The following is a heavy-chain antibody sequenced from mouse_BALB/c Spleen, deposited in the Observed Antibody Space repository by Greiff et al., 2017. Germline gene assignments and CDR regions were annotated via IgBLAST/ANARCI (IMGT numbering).Heavy chain of an antibody. CDR2: ISTYYGNT. CDR3: ARAYDYSGTWFAY. Sequence: QVQLQQSGPELVRPGVSVKISCKGSSYTFTDYAMHWVKQSHAKSLEWIGVISTYYGNTNYNQKFKGKATMTVDKSSSTAYMELARLTSEDSAVYYCARAYDYSGTWFAYWGQGTLVTVSA. V-gene: IGHV1-67*01. D-gene: IGHD2-4*01. CDR1: SYTFTDYA. J-gene: IGHJ3*01.